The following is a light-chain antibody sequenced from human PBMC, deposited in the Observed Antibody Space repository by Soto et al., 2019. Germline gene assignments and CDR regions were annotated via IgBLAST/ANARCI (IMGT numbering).Light chain of an antibody. V-gene: IGKV1-12*01. CDR1: QGINNW. Sequence: DLQMTQSPSSVSASVGDTVSITCRASQGINNWLAWYQQKPGKAPQVLIYAASSLQSGVPSRFSGSGFGTDFTLTITSLQPEDFATYFCQQANYFPLTFGGGTKIEIK. J-gene: IGKJ4*01. CDR3: QQANYFPLT. CDR2: AAS.